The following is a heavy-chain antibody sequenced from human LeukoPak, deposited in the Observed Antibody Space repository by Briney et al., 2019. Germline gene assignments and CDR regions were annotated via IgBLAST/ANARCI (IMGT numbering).Heavy chain of an antibody. CDR1: GITFRSYG. V-gene: IGHV3-30*18. Sequence: GGSLRPACAAAGITFRSYGMHWVRQAPGKGLEWVAVISYDGSHKYYADSVKGRFSISRDNSKNTLYLQMNSLRADDTAVYYCAKGARGDTVTSIVGLNWFDPWGQGTLVTVSS. CDR3: AKGARGDTVTSIVGLNWFDP. D-gene: IGHD4-17*01. CDR2: ISYDGSHK. J-gene: IGHJ5*02.